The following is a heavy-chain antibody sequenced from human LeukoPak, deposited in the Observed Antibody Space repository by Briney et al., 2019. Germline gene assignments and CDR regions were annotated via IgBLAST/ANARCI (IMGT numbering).Heavy chain of an antibody. CDR1: GFTFEDYA. J-gene: IGHJ4*02. CDR2: INWDGNTI. Sequence: GGSLRLSCAASGFTFEDYAMHWVRQALGKGLEWLSSINWDGNTIAYADSVKGRFTISRDNANNSLYLQMNSLRPEDTAFYFCAKDIFCAALGPDYWGQGTLVSVSS. CDR3: AKDIFCAALGPDY. D-gene: IGHD3-10*01. V-gene: IGHV3-9*01.